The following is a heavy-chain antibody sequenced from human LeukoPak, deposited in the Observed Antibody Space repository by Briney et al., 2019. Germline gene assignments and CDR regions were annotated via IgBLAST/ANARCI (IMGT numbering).Heavy chain of an antibody. CDR1: GGSISSYY. CDR3: ARVEVDYYYYGMDV. CDR2: IYYSGST. Sequence: PSQTLSLTCTVSGGSISSYYWSWIRQPPGKGLEWIGYIYYSGSTNYNPSLKSRVTISVDTSKNQFSLKLSSVTAAVTAVYYCARVEVDYYYYGMDVWGQGTTVTVSS. J-gene: IGHJ6*02. V-gene: IGHV4-59*01.